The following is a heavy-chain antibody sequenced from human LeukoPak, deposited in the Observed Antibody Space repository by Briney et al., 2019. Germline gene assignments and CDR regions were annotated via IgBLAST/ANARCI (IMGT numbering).Heavy chain of an antibody. CDR3: ARVMGSGWYTGIDY. D-gene: IGHD6-19*01. CDR2: IYYSGST. CDR1: GGSISSSSYY. J-gene: IGHJ4*02. Sequence: EPSETLSLTCTVSGGSISSSSYYWGWIRQPPGKGLEWIGSIYYSGSTYYNPSLKSRVTISVDTSKNQFSLKLSSVTAADTAVYYCARVMGSGWYTGIDYWGQGTLVTVSS. V-gene: IGHV4-39*07.